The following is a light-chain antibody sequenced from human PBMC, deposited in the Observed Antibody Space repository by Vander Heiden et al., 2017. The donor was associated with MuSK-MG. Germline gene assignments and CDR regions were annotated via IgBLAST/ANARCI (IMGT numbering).Light chain of an antibody. V-gene: IGKV1-39*01. Sequence: DIQMTQSPSSLSASVGDRVTITCRASQSISSYLNWYQQKPGKAPKLLIYAASSLQSGVPSRFSGSGTGTDFTLTISRLQPEDFATYYCQQSDSTLITFGQGTQMXIK. J-gene: IGKJ5*01. CDR1: QSISSY. CDR2: AAS. CDR3: QQSDSTLIT.